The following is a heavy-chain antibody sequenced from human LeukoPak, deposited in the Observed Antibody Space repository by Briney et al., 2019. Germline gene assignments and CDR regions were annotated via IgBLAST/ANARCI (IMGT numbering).Heavy chain of an antibody. CDR3: TRDYGDYLRTPPRN. J-gene: IGHJ4*02. V-gene: IGHV3-49*03. CDR2: IRSKAYGGTT. Sequence: GGSLRLPCTASGFTFGDYAMSWFRQAPGKGLEWVGFIRSKAYGGTTEYAASVKGRFTISRDDSKSIAYLQMNSLKTEDTAVYYCTRDYGDYLRTPPRNWGQGTLATVSS. CDR1: GFTFGDYA. D-gene: IGHD4-17*01.